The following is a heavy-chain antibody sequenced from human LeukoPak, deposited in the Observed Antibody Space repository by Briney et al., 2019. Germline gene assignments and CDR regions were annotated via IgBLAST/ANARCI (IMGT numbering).Heavy chain of an antibody. CDR1: GDSIGSGTYY. CDR2: INHSGST. D-gene: IGHD1-1*01. J-gene: IGHJ6*03. Sequence: PSQTLSLTCTVSGDSIGSGTYYWSWIRQPPGKGLEWLGEINHSGSTNYNPSLKSRVTISVDTSKNQFSLKLSSVTAADTAVYYCASWKYYYYYYMDVWGKGTTVTVSS. CDR3: ASWKYYYYYYMDV. V-gene: IGHV4-39*07.